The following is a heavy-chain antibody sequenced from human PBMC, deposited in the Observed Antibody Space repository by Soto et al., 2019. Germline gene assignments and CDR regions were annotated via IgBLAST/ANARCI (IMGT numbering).Heavy chain of an antibody. J-gene: IGHJ6*02. CDR1: GFTFSSYS. CDR2: ISSSSSYI. CDR3: ARDGAYCSGGSCSYYPVYYYYGMDV. V-gene: IGHV3-21*01. D-gene: IGHD2-15*01. Sequence: GGSLRLSCAASGFTFSSYSMNWVRQAPGKGLEWVSSISSSSSYIYYADSVKGRFTISRDNAKNSLYLQMNSLRAEDTAVYYCARDGAYCSGGSCSYYPVYYYYGMDVWGQGTTVTVSS.